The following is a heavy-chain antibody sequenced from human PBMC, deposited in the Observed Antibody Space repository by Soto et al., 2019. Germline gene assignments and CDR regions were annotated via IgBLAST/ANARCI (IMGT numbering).Heavy chain of an antibody. V-gene: IGHV3-30*18. CDR1: GFTFSSYG. J-gene: IGHJ4*02. CDR3: AKGVPYNRGYSSGWADY. Sequence: QVQLVESGGGVVQPGRSLRLSCAASGFTFSSYGMHWVRQAPGKGLEWVAVISYDGSNKYYADSVKGRFTISRDNSKNTLYLQMNSLRAEDTAVYYCAKGVPYNRGYSSGWADYWGQGTLVTVSS. D-gene: IGHD6-19*01. CDR2: ISYDGSNK.